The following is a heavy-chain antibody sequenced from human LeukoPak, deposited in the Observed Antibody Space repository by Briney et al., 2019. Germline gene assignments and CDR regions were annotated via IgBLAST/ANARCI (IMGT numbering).Heavy chain of an antibody. CDR3: ARGAHKRDDYGGFFDY. CDR2: ISYDGSKK. Sequence: GGSLRLSCAASGFIFSNYAIHWVRQAPGKGLEWVAVISYDGSKKSYADSVKGRFTISRDNSKNTLYVQMNSLRAEDTAVYYCARGAHKRDDYGGFFDYWGQGTLVTVSS. V-gene: IGHV3-30*04. CDR1: GFIFSNYA. J-gene: IGHJ4*02. D-gene: IGHD4-23*01.